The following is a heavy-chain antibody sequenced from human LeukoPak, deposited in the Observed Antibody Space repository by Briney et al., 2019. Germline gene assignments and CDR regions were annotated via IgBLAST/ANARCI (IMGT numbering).Heavy chain of an antibody. J-gene: IGHJ4*02. CDR2: IIPIFGTA. Sequence: SSETLSLSCSVCSCSSYSNNWRRQAHPPGIEWVGRIIPIFGTANYAQKFQGRVTITADESTSTAYMELSSLRSEDTAVYYCARDGYSSSSFTPFDYWGQGTLVTVSS. D-gene: IGHD6-6*01. CDR3: ARDGYSSSSFTPFDY. V-gene: IGHV1-69*15. CDR1: VCSCSSYS.